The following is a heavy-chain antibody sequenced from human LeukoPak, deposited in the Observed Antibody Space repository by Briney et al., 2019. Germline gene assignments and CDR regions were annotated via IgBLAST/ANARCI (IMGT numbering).Heavy chain of an antibody. CDR1: GFTFTSSA. D-gene: IGHD3-22*01. Sequence: GASVKVSCKASGFTFTSSAMQWVRQARGQRLEWIGWIVVCSGNTNYAQKFRERVTITRDMSTSTAYMELSSLRSEDTAVYYCAADSYHYDSSGSSGPLFPTHWGQGTLVTVSS. CDR2: IVVCSGNT. J-gene: IGHJ1*01. CDR3: AADSYHYDSSGSSGPLFPTH. V-gene: IGHV1-58*02.